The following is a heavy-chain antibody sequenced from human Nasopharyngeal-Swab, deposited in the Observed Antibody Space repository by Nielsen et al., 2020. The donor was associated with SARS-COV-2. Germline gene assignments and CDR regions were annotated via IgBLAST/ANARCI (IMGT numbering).Heavy chain of an antibody. CDR1: GGSISSSSYY. CDR3: ARDAGIAAAGNYPLDY. Sequence: SETLSLTCTVSGGSISSSSYYWGWIRQPPGKGLEWIGSIYYSGSTYYSPSLKSRVTISVDTSKNQFSLKLSSVTAADTAVYYCARDAGIAAAGNYPLDYWGQGTLVTVSS. D-gene: IGHD6-13*01. V-gene: IGHV4-39*07. CDR2: IYYSGST. J-gene: IGHJ4*02.